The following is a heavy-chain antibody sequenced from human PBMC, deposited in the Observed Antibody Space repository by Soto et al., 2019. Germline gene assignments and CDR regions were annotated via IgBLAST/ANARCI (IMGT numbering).Heavy chain of an antibody. CDR2: INPNSGGT. J-gene: IGHJ6*02. CDR3: AIVGSLWFGELSAYYYGMDV. Sequence: ASVKVSCKASGYTFTGYYMHWVRQAPGQGLEWMGWINPNSGGTNYAQKYQSWVTMTRDTSISTAYMELSRLRSDDTAVYYCAIVGSLWFGELSAYYYGMDVWGQGTTVTVSS. V-gene: IGHV1-2*04. D-gene: IGHD3-10*01. CDR1: GYTFTGYY.